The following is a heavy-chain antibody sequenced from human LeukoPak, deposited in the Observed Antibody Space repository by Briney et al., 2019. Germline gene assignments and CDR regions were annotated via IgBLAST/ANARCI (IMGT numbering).Heavy chain of an antibody. D-gene: IGHD2-2*01. Sequence: GGSLRLSCADSGFTFSSNWMSWVRQAPGKGLEWVANIKEDGSEKYYVDSVEGRFTVSRDNGKNSLYLQMNSLRADDTAVYFCARVVHQLRDQYYFDDWGQGTLVTVSS. J-gene: IGHJ4*01. CDR1: GFTFSSNW. CDR2: IKEDGSEK. CDR3: ARVVHQLRDQYYFDD. V-gene: IGHV3-7*01.